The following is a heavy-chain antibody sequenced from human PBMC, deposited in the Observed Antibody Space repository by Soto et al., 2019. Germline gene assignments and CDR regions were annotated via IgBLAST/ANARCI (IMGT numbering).Heavy chain of an antibody. CDR2: THHSGRN. D-gene: IGHD4-17*01. V-gene: IGHV4-38-2*01. Sequence: PPDTLSLTCAISGFSISSGHYWGWMRHPPGKGLEWIGSTHHSGRNYYSTSLKSRVTISVDTSKNQVSLKLNSVTAADTALYYCATHFYGAYVVDRWGKGTLV. CDR1: GFSISSGHY. J-gene: IGHJ5*02. CDR3: ATHFYGAYVVDR.